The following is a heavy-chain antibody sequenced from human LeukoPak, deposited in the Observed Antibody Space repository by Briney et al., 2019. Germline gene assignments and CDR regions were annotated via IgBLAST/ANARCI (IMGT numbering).Heavy chain of an antibody. CDR3: ARGTMIGNFDY. V-gene: IGHV1-69*05. D-gene: IGHD3-10*02. Sequence: AASVKVSCKASGGTFSSYAISWVRQAPGQGLEWMGGIIPIFGTANYAQKFQGRVTITTDESTSTAYMELSSLRSEDTAVYYCARGTMIGNFDYWGQGTLVTVSS. CDR2: IIPIFGTA. J-gene: IGHJ4*02. CDR1: GGTFSSYA.